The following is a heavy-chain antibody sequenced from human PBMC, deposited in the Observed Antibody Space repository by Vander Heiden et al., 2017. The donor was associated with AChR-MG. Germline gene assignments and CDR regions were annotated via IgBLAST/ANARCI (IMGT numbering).Heavy chain of an antibody. V-gene: IGHV4-39*01. J-gene: IGHJ2*01. CDR1: GGPISRSAHF. Sequence: QLQLQESGPGLVKPSETLSLTCSVSGGPISRSAHFWGWMRQTPGKGLEWIGTIENGGTTYYNPSLKSRVAISFDASTSQVSLKLTSVTAADTAVYFCARPIAVVHWYFDLWGRGTLVTASS. CDR2: IENGGTT. D-gene: IGHD6-6*01. CDR3: ARPIAVVHWYFDL.